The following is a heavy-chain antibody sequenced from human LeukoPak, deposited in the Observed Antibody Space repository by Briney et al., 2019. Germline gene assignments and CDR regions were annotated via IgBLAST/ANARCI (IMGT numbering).Heavy chain of an antibody. D-gene: IGHD2/OR15-2a*01. J-gene: IGHJ4*02. V-gene: IGHV1-8*01. CDR3: ARGETTIEL. CDR2: MSPNSGNT. Sequence: ASVKVSCKASGYTFTSYDMTWVRQATGQGLEWMGWMSPNSGNTGYAQKFQGRVTMTWNTSISTIYMELSSLRSEDTAVYYCARGETTIELWGQGTLVTVSS. CDR1: GYTFTSYD.